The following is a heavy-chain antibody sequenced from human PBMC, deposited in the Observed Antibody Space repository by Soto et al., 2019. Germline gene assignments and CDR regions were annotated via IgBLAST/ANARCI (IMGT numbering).Heavy chain of an antibody. CDR1: GGSISSYY. D-gene: IGHD6-13*01. V-gene: IGHV4-59*12. J-gene: IGHJ3*02. CDR3: AREVTYSSSWYAFEI. CDR2: IYYSGST. Sequence: PSETLSLTCTVSGGSISSYYWSWIRQPPGKGLEWIGYIYYSGSTYYNPSLKGRVTISVDTSKNQFSLKLSSVTAADTAVYYCAREVTYSSSWYAFEIWGQGTMVTVSS.